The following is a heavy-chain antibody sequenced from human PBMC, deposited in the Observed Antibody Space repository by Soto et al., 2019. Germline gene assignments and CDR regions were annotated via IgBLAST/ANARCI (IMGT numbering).Heavy chain of an antibody. CDR1: GFTFSNYA. Sequence: GGSLRLSCAASGFTFSNYAMSWVRQAPGKGLEWVSGMSGSAGSTDYADSVKGRFTISRDNSKNTLHLQMNSLRAEDTAVYYCGKSRFPSDSSLGPADDYWGQGTLVTVSS. J-gene: IGHJ4*02. CDR2: MSGSAGST. V-gene: IGHV3-23*01. CDR3: GKSRFPSDSSLGPADDY. D-gene: IGHD6-6*01.